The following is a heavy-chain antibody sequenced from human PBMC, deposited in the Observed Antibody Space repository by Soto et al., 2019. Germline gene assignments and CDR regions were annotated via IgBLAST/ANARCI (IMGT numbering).Heavy chain of an antibody. CDR1: GFTVGNNY. D-gene: IGHD3-10*01. CDR3: AKDGRGSGSHYNSFGY. J-gene: IGHJ4*02. V-gene: IGHV3-53*01. Sequence: EVQLVESGGGLIQPGGSLKLSCAASGFTVGNNYMSWVRQAPGKGLEWVALIYSTGTTKYADSGKGRFTVSRDNAKNTRYLNMNSLRAVDTAVYYCAKDGRGSGSHYNSFGYWRQGQLVTVSS. CDR2: IYSTGTT.